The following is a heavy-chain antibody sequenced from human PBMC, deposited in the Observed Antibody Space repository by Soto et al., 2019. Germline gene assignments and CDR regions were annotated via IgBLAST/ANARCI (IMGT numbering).Heavy chain of an antibody. Sequence: QVQLVESGGGVVQPGRSLRLSCAASGFTFSSYGMHWVRQAPGKGLEWVAVIWYDGSNKYYADSVKGRFTISRDNSKNTLYLQMNSLRAEDTAVYYCARDGWDIVVVVAATGGGDGMDVWGQGTTVTVSS. CDR1: GFTFSSYG. J-gene: IGHJ6*02. CDR3: ARDGWDIVVVVAATGGGDGMDV. CDR2: IWYDGSNK. D-gene: IGHD2-15*01. V-gene: IGHV3-33*01.